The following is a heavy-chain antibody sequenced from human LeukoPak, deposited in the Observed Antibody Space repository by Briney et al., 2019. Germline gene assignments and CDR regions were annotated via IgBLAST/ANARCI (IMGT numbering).Heavy chain of an antibody. D-gene: IGHD5-18*01. CDR2: INSDGSST. V-gene: IGHV3-74*01. J-gene: IGHJ4*02. CDR1: GLTLGSIR. CDR3: ARVGTAMATGPFDY. Sequence: GGSLRLSFPALGLTLGSIRINWFRQVPGKGLFWVSRINSDGSSTSYADSVKGRFTISRDNAKNTLYLQMNSLRAEDTAVYYCARVGTAMATGPFDYWGQGTLVTVSS.